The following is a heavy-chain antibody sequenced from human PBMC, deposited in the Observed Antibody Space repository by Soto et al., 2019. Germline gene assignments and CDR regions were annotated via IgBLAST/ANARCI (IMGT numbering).Heavy chain of an antibody. CDR2: FSAHNGNT. CDR3: ARGRYGDY. J-gene: IGHJ4*02. D-gene: IGHD1-1*01. V-gene: IGHV1-18*01. CDR1: GYAFTTYG. Sequence: QVHLVQSGAEVKKPGASVKVSCKGSGYAFTTYGITWVRQAPGQGLEWMGWFSAHNGNTNYAQKLQGRVTLTRDASTSTAYMELRSLRSDATAVYYCARGRYGDYWGQGALVTVSS.